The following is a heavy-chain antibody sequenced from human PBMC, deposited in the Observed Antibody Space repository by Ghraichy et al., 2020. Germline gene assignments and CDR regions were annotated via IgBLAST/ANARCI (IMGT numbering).Heavy chain of an antibody. CDR1: GYSFTSYW. CDR3: ASALVVPAARIAFDI. Sequence: GESLNISCKGSGYSFTSYWIGWVRQMPGKGLEWMGIIYPGDSDTRYSPSFQGQVTISADKSISTAYLQWSSLKASDTAMYYCASALVVPAARIAFDIWGQGKMVTGSS. J-gene: IGHJ3*02. CDR2: IYPGDSDT. V-gene: IGHV5-51*01. D-gene: IGHD2-2*01.